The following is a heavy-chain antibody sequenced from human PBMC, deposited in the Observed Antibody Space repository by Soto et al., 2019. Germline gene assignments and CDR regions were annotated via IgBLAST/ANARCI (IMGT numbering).Heavy chain of an antibody. CDR3: ARDWARYSYGLFDY. CDR1: GGTFSSYT. J-gene: IGHJ4*02. Sequence: GASVKVSCKASGGTFSSYTISWVRQAPGQGLEWMGRIIPILGIANYAQKFQGRVTITADKSTSTAYMELSSLRSEDTAVYYCARDWARYSYGLFDYWGQGTLVTVSS. V-gene: IGHV1-69*04. D-gene: IGHD5-18*01. CDR2: IIPILGIA.